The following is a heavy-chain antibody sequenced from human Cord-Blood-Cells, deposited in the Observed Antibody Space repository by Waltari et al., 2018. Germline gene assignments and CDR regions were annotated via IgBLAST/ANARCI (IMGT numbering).Heavy chain of an antibody. D-gene: IGHD3-22*01. Sequence: QVQLQQWGAGLLKPSETLSLTCAVYGGSFSGYYWSWIRQPPGKGLEWIGEINHSGSTNDNPALKSLVTISVDTSKSQFSLKLSSVTAADTAVYYCARADSSGYDYWGQGTLVTVSS. V-gene: IGHV4-34*01. CDR3: ARADSSGYDY. J-gene: IGHJ4*02. CDR1: GGSFSGYY. CDR2: INHSGST.